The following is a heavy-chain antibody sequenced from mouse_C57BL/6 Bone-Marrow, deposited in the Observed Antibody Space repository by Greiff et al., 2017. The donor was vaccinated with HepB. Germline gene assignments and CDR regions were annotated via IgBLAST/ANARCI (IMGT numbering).Heavy chain of an antibody. CDR1: GYTFTDYY. CDR2: INPYNGGT. J-gene: IGHJ2*01. V-gene: IGHV1-19*01. D-gene: IGHD1-1*01. CDR3: ARENIFYGSRDFDY. Sequence: VQLQQSGPVLVKPGASVKMSCKASGYTFTDYYMYWVKQSHGKSLEWIGVINPYNGGTSYNQKFKGKATLTVDKSSSTAYMELNSLTSEDSAVYYCARENIFYGSRDFDYWGKGTTLTVSS.